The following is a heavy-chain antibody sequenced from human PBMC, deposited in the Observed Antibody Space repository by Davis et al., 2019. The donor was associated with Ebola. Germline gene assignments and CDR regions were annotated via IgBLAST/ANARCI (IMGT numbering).Heavy chain of an antibody. J-gene: IGHJ6*02. CDR1: GGTFSSYA. CDR2: IIPIFGTA. CDR3: ARVRYDFWSGYRPPATKHTYYYYYGMDV. D-gene: IGHD3-3*01. Sequence: SVKVSCKASGGTFSSYAISWVRQAPGQGLEWMGGIIPIFGTANYAQKFQGRVTITADESTSTAYMELSSLRSEDTAVYYCARVRYDFWSGYRPPATKHTYYYYYGMDVWGQGTTVTVSS. V-gene: IGHV1-69*13.